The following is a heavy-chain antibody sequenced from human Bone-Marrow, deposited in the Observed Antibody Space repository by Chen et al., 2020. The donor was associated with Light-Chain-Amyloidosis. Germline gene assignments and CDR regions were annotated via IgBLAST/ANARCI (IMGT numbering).Heavy chain of an antibody. Sequence: EVQLVESGGGLLQRGGSLRLSCAASGFAFSSYAMSWVRQAPGKGLEWVSTIRGSGGSRYCGGSGKGRLTISRDNSKNALLLQMNSLRAEDTAVYYCAKDISYDDILPGYPADAFDIWGQGTMVTVSS. CDR3: AKDISYDDILPGYPADAFDI. CDR1: GFAFSSYA. V-gene: IGHV3-23*04. D-gene: IGHD3-9*01. J-gene: IGHJ3*02. CDR2: IRGSGGSR.